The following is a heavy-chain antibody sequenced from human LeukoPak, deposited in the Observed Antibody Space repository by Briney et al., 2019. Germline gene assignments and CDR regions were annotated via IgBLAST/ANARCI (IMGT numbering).Heavy chain of an antibody. V-gene: IGHV3-23*01. Sequence: GGSLRLSCAASGFTFSSYAMSWVRQAPGKGLEWVSGISGSGGSTSYAVSGKGRFTISRDNSENTLYLQMNTLRAEDTAVYYCAKVSGIGVAGYPLDSWGQGTLVTVSS. J-gene: IGHJ4*02. D-gene: IGHD6-19*01. CDR1: GFTFSSYA. CDR2: ISGSGGST. CDR3: AKVSGIGVAGYPLDS.